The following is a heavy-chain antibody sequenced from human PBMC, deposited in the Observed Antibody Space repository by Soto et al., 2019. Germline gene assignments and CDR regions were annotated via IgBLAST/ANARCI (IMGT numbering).Heavy chain of an antibody. CDR3: ARSPYYYYGMDV. CDR2: IYHGDSDT. V-gene: IGHV5-51*01. J-gene: IGHJ6*02. Sequence: RVESLTTCCKGSGYSFTSYAIVWVLQMRGKGLEWMGIIYHGDSDTTYSPSFQGQVTISADKSISTAYLQWSSLKASDTPMYYCARSPYYYYGMDVWGQGTPVTVSS. CDR1: GYSFTSYA.